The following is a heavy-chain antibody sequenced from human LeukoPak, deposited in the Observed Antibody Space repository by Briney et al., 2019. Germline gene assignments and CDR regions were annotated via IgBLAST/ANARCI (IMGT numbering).Heavy chain of an antibody. J-gene: IGHJ4*02. CDR3: ARDGLRYCSSTSCYYDY. Sequence: ASVKVSCKASGYTFTSYAMHWVRQAPGQRLEWMGWINAGNGNTKYSQKFQGRVTITRDTSASTAYMELSSLRSEDTAVYYCARDGLRYCSSTSCYYDYWGQGTLVTVSS. V-gene: IGHV1-3*01. CDR1: GYTFTSYA. D-gene: IGHD2-2*01. CDR2: INAGNGNT.